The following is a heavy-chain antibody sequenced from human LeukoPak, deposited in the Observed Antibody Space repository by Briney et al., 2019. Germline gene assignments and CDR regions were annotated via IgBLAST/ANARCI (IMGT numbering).Heavy chain of an antibody. J-gene: IGHJ4*02. CDR2: IKEDGSVT. D-gene: IGHD6-25*01. Sequence: PGGSLRLSCAAASGFSFSASWMKWVRQAPGKGLEWLASIKEDGSVTRYVDSVKGRFTISRDNAKNPLFLQMNGLRAEDTAVYYCARDSGYGTYDDWGQGTLVTVSS. CDR3: ARDSGYGTYDD. CDR1: GFSFSASW. V-gene: IGHV3-7*01.